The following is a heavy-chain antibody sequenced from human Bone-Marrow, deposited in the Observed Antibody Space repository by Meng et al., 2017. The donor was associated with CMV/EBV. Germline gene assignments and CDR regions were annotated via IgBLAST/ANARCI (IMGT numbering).Heavy chain of an antibody. CDR2: IKQDGSEK. V-gene: IGHV3-7*01. D-gene: IGHD3-3*01. CDR3: ARDDATEIFGVVITLYYYYGMDV. CDR1: GFTFSSYW. J-gene: IGHJ6*02. Sequence: GGSLRLSCAASGFTFSSYWMSWVRQAPGKGLEWVANIKQDGSEKYYVDSVKGRFTISRDNAKNSLYLQMNSLRAEDTAVYYCARDDATEIFGVVITLYYYYGMDVWGQGTTVTVSS.